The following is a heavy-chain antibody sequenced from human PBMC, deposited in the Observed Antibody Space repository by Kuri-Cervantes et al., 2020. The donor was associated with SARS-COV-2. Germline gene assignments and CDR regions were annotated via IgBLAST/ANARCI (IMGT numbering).Heavy chain of an antibody. Sequence: SETLSLTCTVSGYSISSGYYWGWIRQPPGKGLEWIWCIYHSGSTYYNPSLKSRVTIPVDTSKNQFSLKLSSVTAADTAVYYCARQHSPRYFDLRGRGTLVTVSS. CDR2: IYHSGST. D-gene: IGHD2-15*01. V-gene: IGHV4-38-2*02. CDR1: GYSISSGYY. CDR3: ARQHSPRYFDL. J-gene: IGHJ2*01.